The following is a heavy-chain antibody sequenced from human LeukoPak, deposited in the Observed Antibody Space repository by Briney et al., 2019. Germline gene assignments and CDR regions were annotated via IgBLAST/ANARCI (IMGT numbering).Heavy chain of an antibody. J-gene: IGHJ1*01. CDR1: GYTFTSYD. D-gene: IGHD6-19*01. Sequence: GASVKVSCKASGYTFTSYDINWMRQATGQGLEWMGCMNPNSGNTGYAQNFQGRVTMTRNTSISTAYMELSSLRFEDTAVYYCARKAEAGMGSQYFLHWGQRTLVTVSS. V-gene: IGHV1-8*01. CDR3: ARKAEAGMGSQYFLH. CDR2: MNPNSGNT.